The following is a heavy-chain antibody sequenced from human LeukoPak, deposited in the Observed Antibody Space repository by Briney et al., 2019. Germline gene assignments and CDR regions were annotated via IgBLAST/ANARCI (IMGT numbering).Heavy chain of an antibody. V-gene: IGHV1-46*01. CDR1: GYTFTSYY. J-gene: IGHJ4*02. Sequence: GASVKVSCKASGYTFTSYYMHWVRHAPGQGLEWMGIINPSGGSTSYAQKFQGRVTMTRDTSTSTVYMELSSLRSEDTAVYYCARAPYYYDSSGKPGRAYFDYWGQGTLVTVSS. CDR3: ARAPYYYDSSGKPGRAYFDY. CDR2: INPSGGST. D-gene: IGHD3-22*01.